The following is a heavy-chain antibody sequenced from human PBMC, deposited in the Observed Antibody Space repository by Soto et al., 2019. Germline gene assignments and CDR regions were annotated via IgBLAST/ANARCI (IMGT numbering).Heavy chain of an antibody. Sequence: RGECLKISCKGSGYRFSSYWIGWVRQMPGKGLEWMGIIYAGNSDTRYSPSFQGQVTISADKSFSTAYLQWSSLKASDTAMYYCARQEYSSWSPAFDFWGQGTMVTVSS. J-gene: IGHJ3*01. D-gene: IGHD6-6*01. CDR3: ARQEYSSWSPAFDF. V-gene: IGHV5-51*01. CDR2: IYAGNSDT. CDR1: GYRFSSYW.